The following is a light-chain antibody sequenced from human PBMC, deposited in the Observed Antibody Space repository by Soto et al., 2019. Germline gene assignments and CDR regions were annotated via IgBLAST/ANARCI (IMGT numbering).Light chain of an antibody. J-gene: IGKJ2*02. Sequence: DIVMTQSPLSLPVTPGEPSSISCRSSQSRLHSNGYNYLDWYLQKPGQSPQLLIYLGSNRASGVPNRFRGSGSGTDFTLKISRVEAEDVVVYYCMQAEHTPGTFGQATKLDIK. CDR3: MQAEHTPGT. CDR1: QSRLHSNGYNY. CDR2: LGS. V-gene: IGKV2-28*01.